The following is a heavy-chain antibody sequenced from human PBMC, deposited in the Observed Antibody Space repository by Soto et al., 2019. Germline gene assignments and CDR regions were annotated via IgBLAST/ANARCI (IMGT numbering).Heavy chain of an antibody. Sequence: QVQLVQSGAEVKKPGASVKVSCKASGYTFTSYGISWVRQAPGQGLEWMGWISAYNGNTNYAQKLQGRVTMTTDTSTSTAYLELRSLRSDDTAVYYCARAPLVVPAAIRGRRSDYYYGMDVWGQGTTVTVSS. D-gene: IGHD2-2*02. CDR1: GYTFTSYG. CDR2: ISAYNGNT. CDR3: ARAPLVVPAAIRGRRSDYYYGMDV. V-gene: IGHV1-18*04. J-gene: IGHJ6*02.